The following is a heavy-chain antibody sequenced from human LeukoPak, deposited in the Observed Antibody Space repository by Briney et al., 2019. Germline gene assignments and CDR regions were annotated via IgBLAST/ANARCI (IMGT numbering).Heavy chain of an antibody. J-gene: IGHJ6*03. CDR2: IYYTGNT. D-gene: IGHD3-22*01. CDR3: ARHKVRDYMDV. CDR1: SGSITSTSDY. V-gene: IGHV4-39*01. Sequence: SETLSLTCTVSSGSITSTSDYWGWIRQPPGNGLEWIGNIYYTGNTYYNPSLNSRVTISIEVSKSQFSLQLNSVTAADTAVYYCARHKVRDYMDVWGRGTTVIISS.